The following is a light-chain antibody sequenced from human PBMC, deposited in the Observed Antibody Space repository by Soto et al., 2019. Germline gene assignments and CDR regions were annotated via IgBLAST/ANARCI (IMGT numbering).Light chain of an antibody. Sequence: NFMLTQPHSVSESPGKTVTISCTRSSGSIASNYVQWYQQRPGSAPTTVIYEHNQRPSGVPDRFSGSTDGSSNSASLTISGMQTEDEADYYCQSYDSYTVVFGVGTKLTVL. J-gene: IGLJ2*01. CDR3: QSYDSYTVV. CDR2: EHN. CDR1: SGSIASNY. V-gene: IGLV6-57*04.